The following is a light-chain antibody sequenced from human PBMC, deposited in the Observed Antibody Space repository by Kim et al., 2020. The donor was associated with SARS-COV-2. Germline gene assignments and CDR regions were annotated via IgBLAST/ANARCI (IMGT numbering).Light chain of an antibody. V-gene: IGKV1-5*03. Sequence: DIQMTQSPSTLSASVGDRVTITCRASQSISSWLAWYQQKPGKAPNLLIYKASTLESGVPSRFSGSGSGTEFTLTISGLEPDDFATYYCQQYNSYWTFGQGTKVDIK. CDR3: QQYNSYWT. J-gene: IGKJ1*01. CDR2: KAS. CDR1: QSISSW.